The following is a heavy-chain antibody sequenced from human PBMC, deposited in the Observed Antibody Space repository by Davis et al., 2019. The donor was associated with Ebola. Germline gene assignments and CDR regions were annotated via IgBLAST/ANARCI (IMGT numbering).Heavy chain of an antibody. CDR2: INTNTGNP. V-gene: IGHV7-4-1*02. CDR1: GYTFTSYA. Sequence: AASVKVSCKASGYTFTSYAMNWVRQAPGQRLVWLVWINTNTGNPTYAQGFTGRFVFSLDTSVSTAYLQISSLKAEDTAVYYCARVCCISTSCWLDPWGQGTLVTVSS. D-gene: IGHD2-2*01. J-gene: IGHJ5*02. CDR3: ARVCCISTSCWLDP.